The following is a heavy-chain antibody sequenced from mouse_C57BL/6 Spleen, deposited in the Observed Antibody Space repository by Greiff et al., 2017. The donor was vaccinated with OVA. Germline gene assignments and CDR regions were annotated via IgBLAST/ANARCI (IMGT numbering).Heavy chain of an antibody. CDR3: ARNRYGYDGSWFAY. D-gene: IGHD2-2*01. CDR2: INPYNGGT. V-gene: IGHV1-19*01. J-gene: IGHJ3*01. CDR1: GYTFTDYY. Sequence: SGPVLVKPGASVKMSCKASGYTFTDYYMNWVKQSHGKSLEWIGVINPYNGGTSYNQKFKGKATLTVDKSSSTAYMELNSLTSEDSAVYYCARNRYGYDGSWFAYWGQGTLVTVSA.